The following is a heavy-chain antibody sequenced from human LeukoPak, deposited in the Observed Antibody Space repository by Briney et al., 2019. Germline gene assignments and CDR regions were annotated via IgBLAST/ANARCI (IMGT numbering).Heavy chain of an antibody. V-gene: IGHV4-39*07. CDR3: ARGGSYCGGDCYHPLKYNWFDP. CDR1: GGSISSSSYY. D-gene: IGHD2-21*02. Sequence: PSETLSLTCTVSGGSISSSSYYWGWIRQPPGKGLEWIGSIYYSGSTYYNPSLRSRVTIPVDTSKNQFSLKLSSVTAADTAVYYCARGGSYCGGDCYHPLKYNWFDPWGQGTLVTVSS. J-gene: IGHJ5*02. CDR2: IYYSGST.